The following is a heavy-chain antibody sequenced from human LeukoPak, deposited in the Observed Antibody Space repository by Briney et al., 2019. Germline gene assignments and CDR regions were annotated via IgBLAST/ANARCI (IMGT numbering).Heavy chain of an antibody. CDR1: GYTFTDYY. J-gene: IGHJ6*03. V-gene: IGHV1-3*03. CDR2: INAGNGNR. D-gene: IGHD3-3*01. CDR3: ARARYETRIWPKSRYDYYHYMDV. Sequence: ASVKLSCKASGYTFTDYYIHWVRQAPGQGLEWMGWINAGNGNRKYSQEFQDRVTITRDTSASTAYMELSSLRSEDMAMYYCARARYETRIWPKSRYDYYHYMDVWGKGTTVTVSS.